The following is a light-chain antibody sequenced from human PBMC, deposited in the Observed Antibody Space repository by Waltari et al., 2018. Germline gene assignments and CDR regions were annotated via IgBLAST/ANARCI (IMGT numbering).Light chain of an antibody. CDR2: STD. V-gene: IGLV3-19*01. Sequence: SSELTQDPAVSVALGQTVRITCQGDSLRTYSADWYQQRPGQAPNLFLFSTDARPSGIPDRFSGSSSRDTASLTITGTQAEDEADYYCASRDPTANAVVFGGGTKLTVL. J-gene: IGLJ2*01. CDR3: ASRDPTANAVV. CDR1: SLRTYS.